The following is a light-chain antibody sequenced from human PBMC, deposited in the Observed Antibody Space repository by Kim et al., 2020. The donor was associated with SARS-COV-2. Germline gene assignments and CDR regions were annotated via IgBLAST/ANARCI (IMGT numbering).Light chain of an antibody. V-gene: IGKV3-20*01. CDR3: QQYGSSPCT. J-gene: IGKJ2*02. CDR2: DAS. Sequence: LSPGETATISCRASQSVASNYLAWYQQKPGQAPRLLIFDASTRATGISDRFSGSGSGTDFTLTISRLEPEDFAVYYCQQYGSSPCTFGQGTKLEI. CDR1: QSVASNY.